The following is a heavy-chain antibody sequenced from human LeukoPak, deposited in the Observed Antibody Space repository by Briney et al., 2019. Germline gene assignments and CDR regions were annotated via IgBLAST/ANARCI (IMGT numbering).Heavy chain of an antibody. D-gene: IGHD5-24*01. J-gene: IGHJ4*02. V-gene: IGHV4-31*03. CDR2: IYYSGST. CDR1: GGSISSGGYH. Sequence: SQTLSLTCTVSGGSISSGGYHWSWIRQHPGKGLEWIGYIYYSGSTYYNPSLKSRVTISVDTSKNQFSLKLSSVTAADTAVYYCARERRRDGYNHFDYWGQGTLVTVSS. CDR3: ARERRRDGYNHFDY.